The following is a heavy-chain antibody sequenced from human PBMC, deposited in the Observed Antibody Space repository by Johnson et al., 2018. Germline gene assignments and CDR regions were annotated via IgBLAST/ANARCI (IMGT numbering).Heavy chain of an antibody. J-gene: IGHJ6*02. CDR3: ARSGVVLMVYVPMDV. CDR1: GYTFTSYD. CDR2: MNPNSGNT. Sequence: QVQLQESGAEVKKPGASXKVSCKASGYTFTSYDINWVRQATGQGLEWMGWMNPNSGNTGYAQKFQGRVTMTRNTSISTAYKELSSLRSEDTDVYYCARSGVVLMVYVPMDVWGQGTTVTVSS. V-gene: IGHV1-8*01. D-gene: IGHD2-8*01.